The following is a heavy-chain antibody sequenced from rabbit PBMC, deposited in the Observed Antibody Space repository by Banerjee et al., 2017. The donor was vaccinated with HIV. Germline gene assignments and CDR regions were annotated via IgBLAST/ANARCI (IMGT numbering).Heavy chain of an antibody. CDR3: ARATYTGFACDL. D-gene: IGHD6-1*01. CDR1: GFSFSSSNH. Sequence: QSLEESGGDLVKPGAALTLTCTASGFSFSSSNHMCWVRQAPGKGLEWIACIDGGSSGSTYYASWAKGRFTISKASSTTVTLQMTSLTAADTATYFCARATYTGFACDLRGQGTLVTVS. J-gene: IGHJ4*01. V-gene: IGHV1S40*01. CDR2: IDGGSSGST.